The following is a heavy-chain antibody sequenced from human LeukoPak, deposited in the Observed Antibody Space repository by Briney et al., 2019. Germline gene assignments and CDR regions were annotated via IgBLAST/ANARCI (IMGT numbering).Heavy chain of an antibody. CDR3: ARGIASHDFFSRGD. D-gene: IGHD2-21*01. Sequence: SETLSLTCTVSGGSISSYYWSWIRQPPGKGLEWIGYIYYSGSTNYNPSLKSRVTISVDTSKNQFSLKLSSVTAADTAIYYCARGIASHDFFSRGDWGQGTLVTVSS. CDR2: IYYSGST. V-gene: IGHV4-59*01. J-gene: IGHJ4*02. CDR1: GGSISSYY.